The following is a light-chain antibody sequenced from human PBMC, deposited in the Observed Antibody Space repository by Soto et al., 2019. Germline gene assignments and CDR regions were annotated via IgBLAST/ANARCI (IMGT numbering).Light chain of an antibody. CDR2: EVN. V-gene: IGLV2-14*01. Sequence: QSALTQPASVSGSLGQSITISCTGTSSDVGGYNYVSWYQHHPGKAPKLIIYEVNNRPPGVSNRFSGSKSDNTASLTISGLQAEDEADYHCSSYTSSGTLYVFGTGTKVTV. CDR1: SSDVGGYNY. CDR3: SSYTSSGTLYV. J-gene: IGLJ1*01.